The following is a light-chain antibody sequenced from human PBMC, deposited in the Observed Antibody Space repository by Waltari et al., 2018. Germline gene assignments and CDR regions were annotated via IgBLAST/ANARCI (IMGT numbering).Light chain of an antibody. CDR3: SSYTGWIYV. CDR1: SSDVGTYNS. V-gene: IGLV2-14*02. J-gene: IGLJ1*01. Sequence: QSALTQPASVSGSPGQSITISCTGTSSDVGTYNSVSWYQQHPGKGPKLIIYEVNKRSSGVSNRVSGSKSGNPASLTISGLQTEDEADYYCSSYTGWIYVFGSGTKVTVL. CDR2: EVN.